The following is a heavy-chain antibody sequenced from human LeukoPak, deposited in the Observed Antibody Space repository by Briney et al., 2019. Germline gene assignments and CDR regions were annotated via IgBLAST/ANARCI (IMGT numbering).Heavy chain of an antibody. D-gene: IGHD2-2*01. CDR2: IIPIFGTT. V-gene: IGHV1-69*06. Sequence: SVKVSCKASGGTFSSYAISWVRQAPGQGLAWMGGIIPIFGTTNYAQKFQGRVTITADKSTSTAYMELSSLRSDDTAVYYCARALGYCSSTSCESPSYYYYMDVWGKGTTVTVSS. CDR1: GGTFSSYA. J-gene: IGHJ6*03. CDR3: ARALGYCSSTSCESPSYYYYMDV.